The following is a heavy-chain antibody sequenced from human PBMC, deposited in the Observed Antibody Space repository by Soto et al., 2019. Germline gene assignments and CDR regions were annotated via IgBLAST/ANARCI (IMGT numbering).Heavy chain of an antibody. CDR1: GFTFSIYN. J-gene: IGHJ4*02. V-gene: IGHV3-21*01. Sequence: GGSLRLSCAASGFTFSIYNMNWVRQAPGKGLEWVSYISSRSSYIYYGDSVKGRFTISRDNAKNSLYLQMNSLRAEDTAVYYCARGGSASGNDFPSGDYWGPGTLVTVSS. CDR3: ARGGSASGNDFPSGDY. CDR2: ISSRSSYI. D-gene: IGHD5-12*01.